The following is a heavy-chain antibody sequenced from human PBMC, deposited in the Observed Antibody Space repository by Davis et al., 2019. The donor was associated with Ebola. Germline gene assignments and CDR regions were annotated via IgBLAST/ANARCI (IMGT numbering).Heavy chain of an antibody. CDR1: GGTFSSYA. Sequence: AASVKVSCKASGGTFSSYAISWVRQAPGQGLEWMGGIIPIFGTANYAQKFQGRVTITADKSTSTAYMKLSSLRSEDTAVYYCARGLYGGWGPTFDYWGQGTLVTVSS. V-gene: IGHV1-69*06. J-gene: IGHJ4*02. CDR2: IIPIFGTA. CDR3: ARGLYGGWGPTFDY. D-gene: IGHD3-16*01.